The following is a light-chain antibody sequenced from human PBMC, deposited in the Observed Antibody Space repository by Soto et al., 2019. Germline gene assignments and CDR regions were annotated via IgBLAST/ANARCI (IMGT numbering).Light chain of an antibody. CDR3: QQRTNWQIT. CDR2: HTS. CDR1: QGIPSY. Sequence: EIVLTQSPATLSSSPGERATLSCRASQGIPSYLAWYQHKPGQAPRLVIYHTSERATGIPARFSGSGSGTDFTLTISTLEPEDFAVYYCQQRTNWQITFGQGTRLDIK. J-gene: IGKJ5*01. V-gene: IGKV3D-11*01.